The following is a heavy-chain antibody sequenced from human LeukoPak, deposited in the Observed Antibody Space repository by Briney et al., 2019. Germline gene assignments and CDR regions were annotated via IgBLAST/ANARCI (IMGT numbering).Heavy chain of an antibody. Sequence: SETLSLTCTVSGGSISSSSYYWGWIRQPPGKGLEWIGSIYYSGSTYYNPSLKSRVTISVDTSKNQFSLKLSSVTAADTAVYYCARHVGDIVVVPAAIDADNWFDPWGQGTLATVSS. CDR2: IYYSGST. CDR3: ARHVGDIVVVPAAIDADNWFDP. D-gene: IGHD2-2*01. J-gene: IGHJ5*02. V-gene: IGHV4-39*01. CDR1: GGSISSSSYY.